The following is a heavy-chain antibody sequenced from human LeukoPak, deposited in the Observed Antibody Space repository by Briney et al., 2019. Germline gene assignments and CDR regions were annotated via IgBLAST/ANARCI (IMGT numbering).Heavy chain of an antibody. CDR1: GGSFSGYY. J-gene: IGHJ4*02. D-gene: IGHD3-10*01. V-gene: IGHV4-34*01. Sequence: SGTLSLTCAVYGGSFSGYYWSWIRQPPGKGLEWIGEINHSGSTNYNPSLKSRVTIPVDTSKNQFSLKLSSVTAADTAVYYCARHGSGHDYWGQGTLVTVSS. CDR3: ARHGSGHDY. CDR2: INHSGST.